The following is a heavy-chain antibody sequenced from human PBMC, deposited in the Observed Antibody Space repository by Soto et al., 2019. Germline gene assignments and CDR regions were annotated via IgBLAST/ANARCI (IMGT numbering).Heavy chain of an antibody. D-gene: IGHD1-26*01. Sequence: EVQLLESGGGLVQPGGSLRLSCAASGFTFSSFSLSWVRQAPGKGLEWVSSISGLGGSIYYADSVKGRFTISRDNSKNTLYLQMNSLRAEDTAVYYCSKSNGDTWERYFFDFWGQGTLVTVSS. CDR3: SKSNGDTWERYFFDF. CDR2: ISGLGGSI. CDR1: GFTFSSFS. V-gene: IGHV3-23*01. J-gene: IGHJ4*02.